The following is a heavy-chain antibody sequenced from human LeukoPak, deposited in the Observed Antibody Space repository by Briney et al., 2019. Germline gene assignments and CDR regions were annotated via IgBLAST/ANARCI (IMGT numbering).Heavy chain of an antibody. CDR1: GFTFSDYY. V-gene: IGHV3-11*05. CDR2: IVSSSTYT. Sequence: PGVSLRLSCTASGFTFSDYYMSWIRQAPGKGLEWVSFIVSSSTYTNYADSVRGRFTISRDNAKNSLYLQMNSLRVEDTAVYYCARDIDLTAGIMDVWGQGTTVTVSS. D-gene: IGHD1-14*01. J-gene: IGHJ6*02. CDR3: ARDIDLTAGIMDV.